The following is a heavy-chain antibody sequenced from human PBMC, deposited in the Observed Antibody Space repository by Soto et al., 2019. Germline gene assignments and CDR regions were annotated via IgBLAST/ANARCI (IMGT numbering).Heavy chain of an antibody. CDR2: ISSSSSYT. V-gene: IGHV3-21*05. Sequence: PGGSLRLSCAASGFTFSSYAMSWVRQAPGKGLEWVSYISSSSSYTNYADSVKGRFTISRDNAKNSLYLQMNSLRAEDTAVYYCARLAVAAPGAFDIWGQGTMVTVSS. CDR1: GFTFSSYA. CDR3: ARLAVAAPGAFDI. J-gene: IGHJ3*02. D-gene: IGHD6-19*01.